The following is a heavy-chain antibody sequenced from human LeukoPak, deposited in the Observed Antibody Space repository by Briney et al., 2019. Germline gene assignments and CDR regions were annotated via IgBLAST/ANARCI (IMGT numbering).Heavy chain of an antibody. J-gene: IGHJ4*02. D-gene: IGHD6-13*01. CDR3: ARDRGAAAGLFDY. V-gene: IGHV1-18*01. CDR2: ISAYNGNT. Sequence: ASVKVSCKASGYTFTSYGISWVRQAPGQGLEWMGWISAYNGNTNYAQKLQGRVTMTTDTSTSTAHMELRSLRSDDTAVYYCARDRGAAAGLFDYWGQGTLVTVSS. CDR1: GYTFTSYG.